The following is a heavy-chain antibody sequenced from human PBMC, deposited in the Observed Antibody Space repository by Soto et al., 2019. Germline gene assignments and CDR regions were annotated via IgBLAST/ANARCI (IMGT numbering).Heavy chain of an antibody. V-gene: IGHV1-3*01. J-gene: IGHJ5*02. CDR2: INAGNGNT. CDR1: GYTFTSYA. CDR3: ARGARPWYNWNYVWFDP. D-gene: IGHD1-7*01. Sequence: AASVKVSCKASGYTFTSYAMHWVRQAPGQRLEWMGWINAGNGNTKYSQKFQGRVTITRDTSASTAYMELSSLRSEDTAVYYCARGARPWYNWNYVWFDPWGQGTLVTVSS.